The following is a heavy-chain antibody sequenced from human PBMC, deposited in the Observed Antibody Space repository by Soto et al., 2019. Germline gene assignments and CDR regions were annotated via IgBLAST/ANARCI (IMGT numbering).Heavy chain of an antibody. CDR3: ARDGSWNYYDSSTLDY. D-gene: IGHD3-22*01. Sequence: QVQLVESGGGVVQPGRSLRLSCAASGFTFRSYAMHWVRQAPGKGLEWVAVISYDGSNKYYADSVKGRFTISRDNSKNTLYLQMNSLRAEDTAVYYCARDGSWNYYDSSTLDYWGQGTLVTVSS. CDR1: GFTFRSYA. J-gene: IGHJ4*02. CDR2: ISYDGSNK. V-gene: IGHV3-30-3*01.